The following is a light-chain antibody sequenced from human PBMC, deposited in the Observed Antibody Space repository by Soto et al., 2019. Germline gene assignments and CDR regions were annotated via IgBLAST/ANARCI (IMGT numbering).Light chain of an antibody. CDR3: KQYGSSPPYT. V-gene: IGKV3-20*01. CDR1: RSFSSSY. Sequence: EIVLTQSQGTLSLSPGERATLSCRASRSFSSSYLAWYQQKPGQAPKLLIYAASTRATGIPYRFSGSWSATDFTLTISRLEPEDSAVYYCKQYGSSPPYTFGQGTKLEIK. J-gene: IGKJ2*01. CDR2: AAS.